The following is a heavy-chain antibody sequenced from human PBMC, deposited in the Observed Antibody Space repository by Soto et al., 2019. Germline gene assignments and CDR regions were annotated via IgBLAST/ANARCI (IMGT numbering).Heavy chain of an antibody. CDR3: ARDVEDDYYYYGMDV. D-gene: IGHD1-1*01. V-gene: IGHV3-30-3*01. CDR1: GFTFSSYA. CDR2: TSNDESKK. J-gene: IGHJ6*02. Sequence: GGSLRLSCAASGFTFSSYAMHWVRQAPGKGLEWVAVTSNDESKKYYADSVKGRFTISRDNSKNTLYLQMNSLTAEDTAVYYCARDVEDDYYYYGMDVWGQGTTVTVSS.